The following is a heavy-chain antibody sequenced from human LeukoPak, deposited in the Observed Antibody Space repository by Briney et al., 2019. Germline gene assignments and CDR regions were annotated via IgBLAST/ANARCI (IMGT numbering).Heavy chain of an antibody. J-gene: IGHJ3*02. Sequence: SGPALVKPTQTLTLTCTFSGFSLSTSAMCVSWIRQPPGRALEWLARIDWDDDKYYSTSLKTRRTISKDTSKSQVVLTVTNMNPVDTATYYCARIMVRGVTHAFDIWGQGTMVTVSS. CDR1: GFSLSTSAMC. D-gene: IGHD3-10*01. V-gene: IGHV2-70*11. CDR3: ARIMVRGVTHAFDI. CDR2: IDWDDDK.